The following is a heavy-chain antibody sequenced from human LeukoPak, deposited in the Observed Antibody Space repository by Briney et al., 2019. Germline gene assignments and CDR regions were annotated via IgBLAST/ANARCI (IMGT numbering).Heavy chain of an antibody. J-gene: IGHJ4*02. V-gene: IGHV3-30*18. CDR2: ISYDGSNK. CDR1: GFTFSSYG. D-gene: IGHD3-22*01. CDR3: AKDRAPHSVPHYYDSSGYWDY. Sequence: PGRSLRLSCAASGFTFSSYGMHWVRQAPGKGLEWVAVISYDGSNKYYADSVKGRFTISRDNSKNTLYLQMNSLRAEDTAVYYCAKDRAPHSVPHYYDSSGYWDYWGQGTLVTVSS.